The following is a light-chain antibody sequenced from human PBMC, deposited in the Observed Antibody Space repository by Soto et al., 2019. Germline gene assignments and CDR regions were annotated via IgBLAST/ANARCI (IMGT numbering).Light chain of an antibody. CDR3: QQFGSSSWT. CDR1: QVSSSY. J-gene: IGKJ1*01. CDR2: GAS. V-gene: IGKV3-20*01. Sequence: EIVLTQSPGTLSLSPGERATLSCRASQVSSSYLAWYQQKPGQAPRLLIFGASNRATGIPDRFSGSGSGTDFTLTIRRLEPEDFAVYYCQQFGSSSWTFGQGTKVEI.